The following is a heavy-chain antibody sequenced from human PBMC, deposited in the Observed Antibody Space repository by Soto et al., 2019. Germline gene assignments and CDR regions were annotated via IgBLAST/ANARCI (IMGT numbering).Heavy chain of an antibody. Sequence: LSLTCTVSGGSIRGASYYWSWIRQHPGKGLECIAYIHYNGSTYYNPSLKSRVTTSVDRSNDQFSLRLTSVTAADTAVYYCARGQRGALPYYYGMDVWGQGTTVTVSS. CDR3: ARGQRGALPYYYGMDV. D-gene: IGHD1-26*01. CDR2: IHYNGST. CDR1: GGSIRGASYY. V-gene: IGHV4-31*03. J-gene: IGHJ6*02.